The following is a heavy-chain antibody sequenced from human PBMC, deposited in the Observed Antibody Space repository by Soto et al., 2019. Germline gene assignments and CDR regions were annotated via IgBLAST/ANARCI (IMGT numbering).Heavy chain of an antibody. CDR3: ADSPYSKASRSYFDY. J-gene: IGHJ4*02. CDR1: GFTFSSYA. V-gene: IGHV3-23*01. Sequence: WGSLRLSCAASGFTFSSYAMSFVRQSPLKGLEWVSAISGSGGSTYYADSVKGRFAISRDNSKNTLYLQMNSLRAEDTAVYYCADSPYSKASRSYFDYWGQGTLVTVSS. CDR2: ISGSGGST. D-gene: IGHD4-4*01.